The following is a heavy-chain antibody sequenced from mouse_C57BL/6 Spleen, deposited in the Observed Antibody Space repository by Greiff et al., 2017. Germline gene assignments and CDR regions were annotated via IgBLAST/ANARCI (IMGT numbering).Heavy chain of an antibody. CDR3: ARGDYGSSLGYAMDY. J-gene: IGHJ4*01. CDR2: IYPRSGNT. V-gene: IGHV1-81*01. Sequence: QVQLQPSGAELARPGASVKLSCKASGYTFTSYGISWVKQRTGQGLEWIGEIYPRSGNTYYTEKFKGKATLTADKSSSTAYMELRSLTSEDSAVYFCARGDYGSSLGYAMDYWGQGTSVTVSS. D-gene: IGHD1-1*01. CDR1: GYTFTSYG.